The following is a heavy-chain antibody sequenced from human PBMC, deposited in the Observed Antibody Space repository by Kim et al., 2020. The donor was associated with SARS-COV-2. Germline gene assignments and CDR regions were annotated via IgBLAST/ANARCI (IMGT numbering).Heavy chain of an antibody. J-gene: IGHJ5*02. D-gene: IGHD2-15*01. CDR2: VNTGSGNT. CDR1: GYTFTRYA. CDR3: ARWGKILYP. V-gene: IGHV1-3*04. Sequence: ASVKVSCKASGYTFTRYALHWVRQAPGQGLEWMGWVNTGSGNTIYSQKFQGRVTITRDKSANTTYMEVSSLRSEDTAVYYCARWGKILYPWGQGTLVFVSS.